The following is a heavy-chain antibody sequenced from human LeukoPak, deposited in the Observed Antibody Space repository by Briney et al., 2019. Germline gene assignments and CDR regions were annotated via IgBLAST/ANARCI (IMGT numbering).Heavy chain of an antibody. CDR2: ISPIFGTA. Sequence: SVKVSCKASGGTFSSYAISWVRQAPGQGLEWMGRISPIFGTANYAQKFQGRVTITTDESTSTAYMELSSLRSEDTAVYYCTRGSEEYSSSWYNYYYYYMDVWGKGTTVTVSS. V-gene: IGHV1-69*05. CDR1: GGTFSSYA. D-gene: IGHD6-13*01. CDR3: TRGSEEYSSSWYNYYYYYMDV. J-gene: IGHJ6*03.